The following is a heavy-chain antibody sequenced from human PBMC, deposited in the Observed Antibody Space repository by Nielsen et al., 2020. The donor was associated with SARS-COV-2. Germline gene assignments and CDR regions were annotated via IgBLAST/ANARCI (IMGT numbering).Heavy chain of an antibody. V-gene: IGHV4-39*01. Sequence: SETLSLTCTVSGGSISSGGYYWGWIRQPPGKGLEWIGSIYYSGSTYYNPSLKSRVTISVDTSKNQFSLKLSSVTAADTAVYYCAGTEGRYSSSSSFFYYYYMDVWGKGTTVTVSS. CDR3: AGTEGRYSSSSSFFYYYYMDV. CDR1: GGSISSGGYY. D-gene: IGHD6-6*01. CDR2: IYYSGST. J-gene: IGHJ6*03.